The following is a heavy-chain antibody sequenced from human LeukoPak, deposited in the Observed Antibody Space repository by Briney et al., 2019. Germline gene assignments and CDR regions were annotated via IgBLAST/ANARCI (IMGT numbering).Heavy chain of an antibody. CDR1: GGSISSGSYY. J-gene: IGHJ5*02. V-gene: IGHV4-61*02. CDR2: IYTSGST. CDR3: ARWADGYCSSTSCYLEWFDP. Sequence: SETLSLTCTVSGGSISSGSYYWSWIRQPAGKGLEWIGRIYTSGSTNYNPSLKSRVTISVDTSKNQISLKLSSVTAADTAVYYCARWADGYCSSTSCYLEWFDPWGQGTLVTVSS. D-gene: IGHD2-2*03.